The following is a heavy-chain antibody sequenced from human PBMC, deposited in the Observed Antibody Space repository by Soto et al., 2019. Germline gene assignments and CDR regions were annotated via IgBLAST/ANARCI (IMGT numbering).Heavy chain of an antibody. Sequence: QPQLVQSGPEVRKPGASVNVSCKASGYTCTTYGISCVRQAPGQGLEWMGWIVGYNGVSNNAQKFQGILTMTRDTSTKLDFMELRSFRTDDKAVYYCARVGNNGWPRGFEYGGQGTLVIVSS. J-gene: IGHJ4*02. CDR3: ARVGNNGWPRGFEY. D-gene: IGHD2-8*01. CDR2: IVGYNGVS. V-gene: IGHV1-18*04. CDR1: GYTCTTYG.